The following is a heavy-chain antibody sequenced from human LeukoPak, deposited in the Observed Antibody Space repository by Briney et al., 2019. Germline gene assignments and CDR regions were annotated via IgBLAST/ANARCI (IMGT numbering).Heavy chain of an antibody. D-gene: IGHD1-26*01. CDR1: GGSFSGYY. CDR2: INHSGST. Sequence: SETLSLTCAVYGGSFSGYYWSWIRQPPGKGLEWIGEINHSGSTNYNPSLKSRVTISVGTSKNQFSLKLSSVTAADTAVYYCAGRGPRFDYWGQGTLVTVSS. J-gene: IGHJ4*02. CDR3: AGRGPRFDY. V-gene: IGHV4-34*01.